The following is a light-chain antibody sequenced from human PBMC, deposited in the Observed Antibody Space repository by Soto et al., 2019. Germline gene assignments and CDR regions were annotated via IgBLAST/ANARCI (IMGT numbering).Light chain of an antibody. CDR3: QQYGSLSLT. CDR2: GAS. V-gene: IGKV3-20*01. J-gene: IGKJ1*01. CDR1: QSVSSNY. Sequence: DIVLTQSPGTLSLSPGERATLSCRASQSVSSNYLAWYQQRPGQAPRLLIYGASTRATGIPDRFSGSGSGTDFTLTISRLEPEDFAVYYCQQYGSLSLTFGQGTKVEIK.